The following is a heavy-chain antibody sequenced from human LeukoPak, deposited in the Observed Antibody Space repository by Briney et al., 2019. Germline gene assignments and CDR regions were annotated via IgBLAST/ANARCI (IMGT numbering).Heavy chain of an antibody. CDR1: GLTFSSYE. Sequence: PGGSLRLSCAASGLTFSSYEMNWVRQAPGKGLELVSYISSSGSTIYYADSVKGRFTISRDNAKNSLYLQMNSLRAEDTAVYYCAELGITMIGGVWGKGTTVTISS. D-gene: IGHD3-10*02. J-gene: IGHJ6*04. CDR2: ISSSGSTI. V-gene: IGHV3-48*03. CDR3: AELGITMIGGV.